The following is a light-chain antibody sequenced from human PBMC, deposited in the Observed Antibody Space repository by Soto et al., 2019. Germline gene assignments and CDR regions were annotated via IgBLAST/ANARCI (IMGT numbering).Light chain of an antibody. J-gene: IGLJ2*01. CDR2: DVS. CDR3: CSYASSYTLV. V-gene: IGLV2-11*01. Sequence: QSALTQPRSVSGSPGQSVTISCTGTSSDVGGYSYVSWYQQHPGKAPKLIIYDVSKRPSGVPDRFSGSKSGNTASLTISGLQAEDEADYYCCSYASSYTLVFGGGTKVTVL. CDR1: SSDVGGYSY.